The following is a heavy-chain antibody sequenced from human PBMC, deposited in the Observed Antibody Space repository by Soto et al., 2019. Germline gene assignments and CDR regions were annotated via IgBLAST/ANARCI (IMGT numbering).Heavy chain of an antibody. CDR2: IYYSGST. CDR1: GGSISSYY. Sequence: SETLSLTCTVSGGSISSYYWSWIRQPPGKGLEWIGYIYYSGSTNYNPSLKSRVTISVDTSKNQFSLKLSSVTAADTAVYYCARDLGYYYDSSGYLDYWGQGTLVTVSS. V-gene: IGHV4-59*01. CDR3: ARDLGYYYDSSGYLDY. D-gene: IGHD3-22*01. J-gene: IGHJ4*02.